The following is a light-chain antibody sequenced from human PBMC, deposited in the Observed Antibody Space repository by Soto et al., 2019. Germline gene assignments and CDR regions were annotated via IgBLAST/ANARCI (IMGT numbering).Light chain of an antibody. J-gene: IGLJ2*01. CDR2: DVD. V-gene: IGLV2-14*03. CDR1: SSDVGGYHY. CDR3: NSYTSSSTYVV. Sequence: QPVLTQPASVSGSPGQSITISCTGTSSDVGGYHYVSWYQHHPGKAPKLMIYDVDNRPSGVSNRFSGSKSGNTASLTISGLQAEDEADYYCNSYTSSSTYVVFGGGTKLTVL.